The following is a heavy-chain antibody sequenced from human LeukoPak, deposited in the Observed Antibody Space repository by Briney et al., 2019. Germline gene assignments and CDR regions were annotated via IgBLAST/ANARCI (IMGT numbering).Heavy chain of an antibody. CDR1: GFTFSSYA. D-gene: IGHD6-19*01. CDR3: AKDHGGLSSGWPYYFDY. Sequence: GGSLRLSCAASGFTFSSYAMSWVRQAPGKGLEWVSAISGSGGSTYYADSVKGRFTISRDNSKNTLYPQMNSLRAEDTAVYYCAKDHGGLSSGWPYYFDYWGQGTLVTVSS. V-gene: IGHV3-23*01. CDR2: ISGSGGST. J-gene: IGHJ4*02.